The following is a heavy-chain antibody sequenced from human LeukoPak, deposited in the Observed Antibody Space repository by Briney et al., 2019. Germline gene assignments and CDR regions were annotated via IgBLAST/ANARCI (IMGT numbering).Heavy chain of an antibody. D-gene: IGHD6-13*01. Sequence: ASVKVSCKASGYTFTDYYMHWVRQAPGQGLEWMGWINPNSGGTNYAQKFQGRVTMTRDTSISTAFMELSSLRSDDTAVYYCARIDGASAAASFDYGGQGTLVTVSS. CDR3: ARIDGASAAASFDY. CDR1: GYTFTDYY. V-gene: IGHV1-2*02. J-gene: IGHJ4*02. CDR2: INPNSGGT.